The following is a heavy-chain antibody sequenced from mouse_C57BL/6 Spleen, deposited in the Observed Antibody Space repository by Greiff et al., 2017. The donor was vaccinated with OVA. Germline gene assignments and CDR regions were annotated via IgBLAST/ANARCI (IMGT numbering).Heavy chain of an antibody. CDR3: ARTYYDYDDGDFDY. CDR2: IDPANGNT. CDR1: GFNIKNTY. D-gene: IGHD2-4*01. Sequence: VHVKQSVAELVRPGASVKLSCTASGFNIKNTYMHWVKQRPEQGLEWIGRIDPANGNTKYAPKFQGKATITADTSSNTAYLQLSSLTSEDTAIYYCARTYYDYDDGDFDYWGQGTTLTVSS. J-gene: IGHJ2*01. V-gene: IGHV14-3*01.